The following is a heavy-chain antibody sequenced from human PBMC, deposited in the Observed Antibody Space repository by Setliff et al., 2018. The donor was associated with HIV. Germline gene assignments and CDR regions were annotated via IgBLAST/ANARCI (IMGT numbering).Heavy chain of an antibody. Sequence: GASVKVSCKASGYSFPTHDINWVRQSPGKGLEWMGWMNPDSGNTFYAQKFKGRVTMTRDTATNTAYMELSSLTSDDTAVYFCASGSMSMVMFILVSAFDIWGQGTLVTVSS. D-gene: IGHD2-21*01. CDR3: ASGSMSMVMFILVSAFDI. J-gene: IGHJ3*02. V-gene: IGHV1-8*02. CDR2: MNPDSGNT. CDR1: GYSFPTHD.